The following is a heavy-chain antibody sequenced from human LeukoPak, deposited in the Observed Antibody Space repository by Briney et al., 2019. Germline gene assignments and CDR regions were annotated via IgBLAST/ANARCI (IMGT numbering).Heavy chain of an antibody. CDR2: INSDGSSS. CDR1: GFTFSRYW. CDR3: ARSEYSFDY. V-gene: IGHV3-74*01. Sequence: GGSLRLSCAASGFTFSRYWMHWVRQAPGKGRVWVSRINSDGSSSTYADSVKGRFTISRDNAKNMLYLQMNSLRVEDTAVYYCARSEYSFDYWGQGTLVTVSS. J-gene: IGHJ4*02.